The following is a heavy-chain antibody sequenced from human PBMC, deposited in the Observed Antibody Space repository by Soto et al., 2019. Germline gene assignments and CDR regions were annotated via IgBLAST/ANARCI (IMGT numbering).Heavy chain of an antibody. CDR1: GFTFSSYS. Sequence: SLRLSCAASGFTFSSYSMNWVRHAPGKGLEWVSSISSSSSYIYYADSVKGRFTISRDNAKNSLYLQMNSLRAEDTAVYYCARGPGSTIFGVVIPWFDPWGQGTLVTVSS. CDR3: ARGPGSTIFGVVIPWFDP. J-gene: IGHJ5*02. D-gene: IGHD3-3*01. CDR2: ISSSSSYI. V-gene: IGHV3-21*01.